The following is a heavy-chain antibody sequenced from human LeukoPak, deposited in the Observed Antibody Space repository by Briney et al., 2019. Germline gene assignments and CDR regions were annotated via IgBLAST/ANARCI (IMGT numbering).Heavy chain of an antibody. CDR2: ISGSGGST. J-gene: IGHJ4*02. V-gene: IGHV3-23*01. D-gene: IGHD1-26*01. CDR1: GFTFSSYA. Sequence: AGESLRLSCAASGFTFSSYAMSWVRQAPGKGLEWVSAISGSGGSTYYADSVKGRITISRDNSKNTLYLQMNSLRAEDTAVYYCAKAGRWELLSGFDYWREGTLVTVSS. CDR3: AKAGRWELLSGFDY.